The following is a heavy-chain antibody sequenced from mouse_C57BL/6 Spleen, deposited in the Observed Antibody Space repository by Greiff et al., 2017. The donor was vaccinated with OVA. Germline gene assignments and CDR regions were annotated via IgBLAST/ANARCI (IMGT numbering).Heavy chain of an antibody. CDR3: TEGLGPRDFDY. CDR1: GFTFSNYW. D-gene: IGHD4-1*01. CDR2: IRLKSDNYAT. Sequence: EVKVEESGGGLVQPGGSMKLSCVASGFTFSNYWMNWVRQSPEKGLEWVAQIRLKSDNYATHYAESVKGRFTISRDDSKSSVYLQMNNLRAEDTGIYYCTEGLGPRDFDYWGQGTTLTVPS. V-gene: IGHV6-3*01. J-gene: IGHJ2*01.